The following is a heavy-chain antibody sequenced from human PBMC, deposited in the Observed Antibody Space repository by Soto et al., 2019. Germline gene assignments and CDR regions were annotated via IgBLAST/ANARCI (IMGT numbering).Heavy chain of an antibody. Sequence: SVKVSCKASGFTFTSSAVQWVRQARGQRLEWIGWIVVGSGNTNYAQKFQESVTITRDMSTSTAYMELSSLRSEDTAVYYCAAEYQGNDAFDIWGQGTMVTVSS. CDR1: GFTFTSSA. J-gene: IGHJ3*02. CDR2: IVVGSGNT. V-gene: IGHV1-58*01. D-gene: IGHD3-10*01. CDR3: AAEYQGNDAFDI.